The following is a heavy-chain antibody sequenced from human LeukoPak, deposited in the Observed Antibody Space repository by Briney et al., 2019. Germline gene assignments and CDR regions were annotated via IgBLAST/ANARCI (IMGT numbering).Heavy chain of an antibody. CDR2: IYYSGST. D-gene: IGHD2-8*01. V-gene: IGHV4-59*08. J-gene: IGHJ4*02. CDR3: AKGGRWLARTNYYFDY. CDR1: GGSISSYY. Sequence: SETLSLTCTVSGGSISSYYWSWIRQPPGKGLEWIGYIYYSGSTNYNPSLKSRVTISVDTSKNQFSLKLSSVTAADTAVYYCAKGGRWLARTNYYFDYWGQGTLVTVSS.